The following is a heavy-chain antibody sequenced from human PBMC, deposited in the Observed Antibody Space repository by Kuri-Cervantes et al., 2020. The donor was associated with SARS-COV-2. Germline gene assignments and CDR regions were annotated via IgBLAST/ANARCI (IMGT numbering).Heavy chain of an antibody. CDR1: GYTLTELS. D-gene: IGHD3-22*01. V-gene: IGHV1-24*01. CDR3: AKDQGDDYYDSSGYYGWGVVDY. J-gene: IGHJ4*02. CDR2: FDPEDGET. Sequence: ASVKVSCKVSGYTLTELSMHWVRQAPGKGLEWMGGFDPEDGETIYAQKFQGRVTMTEDTSTDTAYMELSSLRSEDTAVYYCAKDQGDDYYDSSGYYGWGVVDYWGQGTLVTVSS.